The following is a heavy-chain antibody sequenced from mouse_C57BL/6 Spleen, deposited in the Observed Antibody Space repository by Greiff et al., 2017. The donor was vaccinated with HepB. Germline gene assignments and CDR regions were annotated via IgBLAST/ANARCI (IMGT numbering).Heavy chain of an antibody. CDR1: GYTFTSYW. CDR2: IDPSDSYT. CDR3: ARHGSSYEDDY. J-gene: IGHJ2*01. D-gene: IGHD1-1*01. Sequence: VQLQQPGAELVKPGASVKLSCKASGYTFTSYWMQWVKQRPGQGLEWIGEIDPSDSYTNYNQKFKGKATLTGDTSSSTAYMQLSSLTSEDSAVYYCARHGSSYEDDYWGQGTTLTVSS. V-gene: IGHV1-50*01.